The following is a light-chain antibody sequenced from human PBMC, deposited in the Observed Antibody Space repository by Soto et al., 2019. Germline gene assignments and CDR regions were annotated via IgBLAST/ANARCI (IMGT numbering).Light chain of an antibody. V-gene: IGKV3-20*01. Sequence: EIVLTQSPGTLSLSPGERAILSCRASQSVSSDSLAWYRQNPGKAPRPLVYDASSRATGIPERFSGSGSGTDFTLTISRLEPEDFAVYYCQQYGSAPRTFGQGTKVEIK. CDR1: QSVSSDS. CDR3: QQYGSAPRT. CDR2: DAS. J-gene: IGKJ1*01.